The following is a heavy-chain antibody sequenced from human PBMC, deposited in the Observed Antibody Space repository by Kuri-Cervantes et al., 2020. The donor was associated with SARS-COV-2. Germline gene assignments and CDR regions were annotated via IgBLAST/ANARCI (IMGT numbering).Heavy chain of an antibody. CDR2: LNNDGRRT. CDR1: GFSTSSYW. Sequence: GGSLRLSCEASGFSTSSYWMHWVRQVPGKAPVWVARLNNDGRRTNYADFVRGRFTILRNNAKNSLYLQMNSLRAEDTAVYYCARDHPSGQIPCDYWGQGTLVTVSS. CDR3: ARDHPSGQIPCDY. V-gene: IGHV3-74*01. J-gene: IGHJ4*02. D-gene: IGHD1-14*01.